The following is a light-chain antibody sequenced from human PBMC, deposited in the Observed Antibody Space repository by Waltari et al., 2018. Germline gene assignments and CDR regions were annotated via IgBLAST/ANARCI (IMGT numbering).Light chain of an antibody. V-gene: IGLV2-23*01. CDR3: CSYAGSSTWV. J-gene: IGLJ3*02. CDR1: SSDVGSYNL. Sequence: QSALTQPASVSGSPGQSITISCTGTSSDVGSYNLVSWYQQHPGKAPQLMIYEGSKRPSGVSTLFSGSKSGNTASLTISGLQAEDEADYYCCSYAGSSTWVFGGGTKLTVL. CDR2: EGS.